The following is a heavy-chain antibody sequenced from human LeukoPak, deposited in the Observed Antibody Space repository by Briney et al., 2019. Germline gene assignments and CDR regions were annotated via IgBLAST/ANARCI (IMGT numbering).Heavy chain of an antibody. CDR2: IYYSGST. CDR3: ARVDIVGATAYLYYFDY. D-gene: IGHD1-26*01. V-gene: IGHV4-59*01. J-gene: IGHJ4*02. CDR1: GGSISNYY. Sequence: SETLSLTCTVSGGSISNYYWNWIRQPPGKGLEWIGYIYYSGSTNYNPSLKRRVTISVDTSKSQFSLKLSSVTAADTAVYYCARVDIVGATAYLYYFDYWGQGTLVTVSS.